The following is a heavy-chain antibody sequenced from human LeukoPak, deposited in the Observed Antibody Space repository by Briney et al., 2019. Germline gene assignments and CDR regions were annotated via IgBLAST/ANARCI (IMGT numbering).Heavy chain of an antibody. CDR1: GGSISGFH. CDR2: VSSSGST. Sequence: LETLSLTCTVSGGSISGFHWSWIRQPPGKGLEWIGYVSSSGSTNYFPSLRGRVTISVDTSKNQFSLRLNSVTAADTAVYYCARRASSWGYFDYWGQGALVTVSS. V-gene: IGHV4-59*08. D-gene: IGHD6-13*01. CDR3: ARRASSWGYFDY. J-gene: IGHJ4*02.